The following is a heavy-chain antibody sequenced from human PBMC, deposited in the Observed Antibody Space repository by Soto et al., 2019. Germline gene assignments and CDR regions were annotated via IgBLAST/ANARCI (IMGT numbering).Heavy chain of an antibody. CDR3: VRWDSGNPEN. J-gene: IGHJ4*02. CDR1: GFTLSDHY. D-gene: IGHD6-19*01. Sequence: EVQLVESGGGLVQPGGALRLSCVVSGFTLSDHYIDWVRQAPGKGLEWVGRTKNKAQRYTTEYAASVKGRFTISRDDSENSVYLQMNSLKTEDTAVYYCVRWDSGNPENSGQGTLVTVSS. V-gene: IGHV3-72*01. CDR2: TKNKAQRYTT.